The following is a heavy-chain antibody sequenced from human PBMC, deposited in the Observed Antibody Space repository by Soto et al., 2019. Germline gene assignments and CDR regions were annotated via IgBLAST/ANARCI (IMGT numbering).Heavy chain of an antibody. CDR3: ARNYYGSVKYGMDV. J-gene: IGHJ6*02. CDR1: GYTFTGYY. Sequence: QVQLVQSGAEVKKPGASVKVSCKASGYTFTGYYMHWVRQAPGQGLEWMGWINPNSGGTNYAQKFQGWVTMTRDTSISTAYMELSRLRSGDTAVYYCARNYYGSVKYGMDVWGQGTTVTVSS. V-gene: IGHV1-2*04. CDR2: INPNSGGT. D-gene: IGHD3-10*01.